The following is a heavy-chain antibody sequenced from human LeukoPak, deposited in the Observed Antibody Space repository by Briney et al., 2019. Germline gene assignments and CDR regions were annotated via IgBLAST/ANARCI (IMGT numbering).Heavy chain of an antibody. V-gene: IGHV3-23*01. CDR2: LSGSGGST. J-gene: IGHJ4*02. D-gene: IGHD4-17*01. Sequence: GGSLRLSCAASGFTFSNYVMGWVRQAPGKGLEWVSALSGSGGSTYYADSVKGRFTISRDNSKNTLYLQMNSLRAEDTAVYFCAKNFYGDYHVFFEYWGQGALVTVSS. CDR3: AKNFYGDYHVFFEY. CDR1: GFTFSNYV.